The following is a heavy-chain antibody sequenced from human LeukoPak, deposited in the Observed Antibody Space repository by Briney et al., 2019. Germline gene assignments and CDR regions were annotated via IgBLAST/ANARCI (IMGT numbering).Heavy chain of an antibody. D-gene: IGHD3-10*01. Sequence: SETLSLTCTVFGGSINSYYWSWIRQPPGKGLECIGYIHYTGSTNYNPSLKGRVTISVDTSKSQFSLKLSSVTAADTAIYYCARGGYYGSGNDFRFDPWGQGTLVTVSS. CDR2: IHYTGST. V-gene: IGHV4-59*01. J-gene: IGHJ5*02. CDR3: ARGGYYGSGNDFRFDP. CDR1: GGSINSYY.